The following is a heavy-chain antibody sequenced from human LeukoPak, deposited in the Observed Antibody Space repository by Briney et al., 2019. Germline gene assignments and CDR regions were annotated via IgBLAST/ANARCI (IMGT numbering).Heavy chain of an antibody. J-gene: IGHJ4*02. Sequence: GGSLRLSYAASGFTFSSYGMHWVRQAPGKGLEWVAFIRYDGSDKYYADSVKGRFILSRDNSRNTLSLEMNSLRAEDTAVYYCARNYGDYVYTLGYWGQGTLVTVSS. V-gene: IGHV3-30*02. CDR1: GFTFSSYG. D-gene: IGHD4-17*01. CDR2: IRYDGSDK. CDR3: ARNYGDYVYTLGY.